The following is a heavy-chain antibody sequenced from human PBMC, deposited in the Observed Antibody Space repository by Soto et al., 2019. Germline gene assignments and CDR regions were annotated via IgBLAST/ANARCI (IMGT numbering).Heavy chain of an antibody. Sequence: GGSLRLSCAASGFTFSSYAMSWVRQAPGKGLEWVSAISGSGGSTYYADSVKGRFTISRDNSKNTLYLQMNSLRAEDTAVYYCAKSYCSGGSCYFHPPYYFDYWGQGTLVTVSS. D-gene: IGHD2-15*01. V-gene: IGHV3-23*01. J-gene: IGHJ4*02. CDR3: AKSYCSGGSCYFHPPYYFDY. CDR1: GFTFSSYA. CDR2: ISGSGGST.